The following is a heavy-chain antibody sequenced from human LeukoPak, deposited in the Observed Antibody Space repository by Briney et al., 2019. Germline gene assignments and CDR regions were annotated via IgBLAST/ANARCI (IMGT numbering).Heavy chain of an antibody. D-gene: IGHD5-18*01. CDR1: GFTFSDSY. CDR2: ISGSGHDI. CDR3: ARAPVYSYGYSY. Sequence: GGSLRLSCAASGFTFSDSYMTWVRQAPGKGVEWVAYISGSGHDINYSDSVKGRFTISRDNAKNSLYLQMSSLRAEDTAVYYCARAPVYSYGYSYWGQGTLVTVSS. J-gene: IGHJ4*02. V-gene: IGHV3-11*04.